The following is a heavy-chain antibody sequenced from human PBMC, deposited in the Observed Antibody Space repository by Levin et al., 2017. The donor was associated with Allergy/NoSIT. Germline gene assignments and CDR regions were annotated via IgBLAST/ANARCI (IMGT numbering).Heavy chain of an antibody. V-gene: IGHV3-20*01. Sequence: GESLKISCAASGFTFDDYGMSWVRQAPGKGLEWVSGIHWNGGSSGYADSVKGRFTLSRDNAKNSLYLQMNSLRAEDTALYHCARVRLIAARPVGGAFDIWGQGTMVTVSS. CDR3: ARVRLIAARPVGGAFDI. CDR1: GFTFDDYG. D-gene: IGHD6-6*01. CDR2: IHWNGGSS. J-gene: IGHJ3*02.